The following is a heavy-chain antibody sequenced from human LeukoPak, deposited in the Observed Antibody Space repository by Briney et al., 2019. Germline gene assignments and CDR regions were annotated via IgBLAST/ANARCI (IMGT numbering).Heavy chain of an antibody. D-gene: IGHD3-16*01. Sequence: PGGSLRLSCAASGFTFSSYAMHWVRQAPGKGLEWVAVISYDGSNKYYADSVKGRSTISRDNSKNTLYLQMNSLRAEDTAVYYCARRAYGAFGIWGQGTMVTVSS. CDR3: ARRAYGAFGI. CDR1: GFTFSSYA. V-gene: IGHV3-30*04. J-gene: IGHJ3*02. CDR2: ISYDGSNK.